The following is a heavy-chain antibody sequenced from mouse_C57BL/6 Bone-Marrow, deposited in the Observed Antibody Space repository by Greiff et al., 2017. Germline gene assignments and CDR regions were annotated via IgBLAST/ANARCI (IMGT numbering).Heavy chain of an antibody. J-gene: IGHJ3*01. CDR2: IWSGGST. Sequence: QVQLKESGPGLVQPSQSLSITCTVSGFSLTSYGVHWVRQSPGKGLEWLGVIWSGGSTDYNAAFISRLSISKDNSKCQVFFKMNSLQADDTAIYYCAPLDYDDFADWGQGTLVTVAA. V-gene: IGHV2-2*01. CDR1: GFSLTSYG. CDR3: APLDYDDFAD. D-gene: IGHD2-4*01.